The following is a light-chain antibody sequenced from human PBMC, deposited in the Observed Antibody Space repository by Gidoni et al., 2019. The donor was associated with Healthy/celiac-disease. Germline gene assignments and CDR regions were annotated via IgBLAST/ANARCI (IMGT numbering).Light chain of an antibody. Sequence: DIQMTQSPSSLSASVGVRVTITCRASQSISSYLNWYQQKPGKAPKLLIYAASSLQSGVPSRFSGSGSGTDFTLTISSLQPEDFATYYCQQSYSTPWLTFGGGTKVEIK. CDR2: AAS. V-gene: IGKV1-39*01. CDR3: QQSYSTPWLT. J-gene: IGKJ4*01. CDR1: QSISSY.